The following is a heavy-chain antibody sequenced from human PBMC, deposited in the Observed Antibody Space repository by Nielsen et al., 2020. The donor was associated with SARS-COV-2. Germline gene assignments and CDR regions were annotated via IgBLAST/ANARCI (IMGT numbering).Heavy chain of an antibody. CDR3: ARGFHGGFDY. CDR2: IGTGTDT. D-gene: IGHD4-23*01. J-gene: IGHJ4*02. V-gene: IGHV3-13*01. Sequence: GESLKISCAASGFPFSNFDMHWVRQTRGKGMEWVSTIGTGTDTYYPGSVKGRFTISRENAKNSLHLQMNSLRAGDTAVYYCARGFHGGFDYWGQGTLVTVYS. CDR1: GFPFSNFD.